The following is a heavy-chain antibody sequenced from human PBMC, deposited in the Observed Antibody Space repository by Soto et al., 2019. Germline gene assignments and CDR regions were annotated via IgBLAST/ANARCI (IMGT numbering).Heavy chain of an antibody. J-gene: IGHJ5*02. CDR1: GYTFTNND. Sequence: ASVKVSCKASGYTFTNNDVSWVRQATGQGLEWMGWMNPGSGDTGYAQKFQGRVTMTRDISIAKAYMELSSLRSDDTAIYYCATMATFGSLNWFDPWGQGTLVTVS. CDR3: ATMATFGSLNWFDP. V-gene: IGHV1-8*01. CDR2: MNPGSGDT. D-gene: IGHD3-10*01.